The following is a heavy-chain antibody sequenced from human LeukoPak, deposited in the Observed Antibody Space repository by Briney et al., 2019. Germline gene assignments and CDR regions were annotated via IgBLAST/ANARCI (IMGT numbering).Heavy chain of an antibody. V-gene: IGHV3-21*01. CDR1: GFTFSSYA. CDR2: ISSSSSYI. J-gene: IGHJ4*02. Sequence: PGGSLRLSCAASGFTFSSYAMSWVRQAPGKGLEWVSSISSSSSYIYYADSVKGRFTISRDNAKSSLYLQMNSLRAEDTAVYYCARVRGLQFLGDYWGQGTLVTVSS. D-gene: IGHD5-24*01. CDR3: ARVRGLQFLGDY.